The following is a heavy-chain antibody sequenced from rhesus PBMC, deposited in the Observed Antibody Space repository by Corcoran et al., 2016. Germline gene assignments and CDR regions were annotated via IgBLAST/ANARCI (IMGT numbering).Heavy chain of an antibody. CDR3: AKGEYCTSTTCYGGVGY. CDR1: GFTFSSYA. Sequence: EVQLVETGGGLVQPGGSLRRPCAASGFTFSSYAMQWVRQAPGKGMEWISAINSGGGRTYYADSVKGRFTISRDNSKNTLSLQMNSLRAEDTAVYYCAKGEYCTSTTCYGGVGYWGQGVLVTVSS. J-gene: IGHJ4*01. D-gene: IGHD2-2*01. CDR2: INSGGGRT. V-gene: IGHV3-103*01.